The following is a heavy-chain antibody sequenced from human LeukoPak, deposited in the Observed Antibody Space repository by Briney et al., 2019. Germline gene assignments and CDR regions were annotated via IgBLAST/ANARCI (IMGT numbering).Heavy chain of an antibody. J-gene: IGHJ4*01. CDR2: MSQSGST. CDR1: GGSISSGGYY. CDR3: ARDWSGPYYFDY. Sequence: PSQTLSLTCTVSGGSISSGGYYWTWIRQPPGKGLEWIGYMSQSGSTYYNPSLKSRVTISVDTYKSQFSLKLTSVTAADTAVYYCARDWSGPYYFDYWGQGTLVTVSS. V-gene: IGHV4-31*03. D-gene: IGHD3-3*01.